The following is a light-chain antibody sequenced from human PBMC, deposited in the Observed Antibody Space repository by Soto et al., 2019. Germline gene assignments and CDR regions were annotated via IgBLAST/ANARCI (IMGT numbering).Light chain of an antibody. CDR3: QQYATRPWT. CDR2: DAS. V-gene: IGKV3-20*01. J-gene: IGKJ1*01. Sequence: EIVLTQSPGTLSLSPGERATLSCRARQSVSGSYLAWYQQKPGQSPRLLIYDASSRATGIPDRFSGSGPGTDFTLTISRLEPEDFAVYYCQQYATRPWTFGQGTKVESK. CDR1: QSVSGSY.